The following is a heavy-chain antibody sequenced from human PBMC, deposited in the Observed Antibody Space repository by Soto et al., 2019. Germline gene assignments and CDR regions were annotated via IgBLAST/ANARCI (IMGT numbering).Heavy chain of an antibody. V-gene: IGHV1-18*04. Sequence: QVQLVQSGAEVKKPGASVKVSCKASGYTFTSYGISWVRQAPGQGLEWMGWISAYKCNTNYAQKLHCRVTMTTDTSTSTAYMELRSLRAYDTAGYYCARVNVKFGDPGEYWGQGTLVTVSS. CDR3: ARVNVKFGDPGEY. CDR1: GYTFTSYG. D-gene: IGHD3-3*01. CDR2: ISAYKCNT. J-gene: IGHJ4*02.